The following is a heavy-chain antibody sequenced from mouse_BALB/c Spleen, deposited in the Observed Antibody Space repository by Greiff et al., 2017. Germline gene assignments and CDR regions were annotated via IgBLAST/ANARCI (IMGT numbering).Heavy chain of an antibody. CDR2: ISSGGSYT. V-gene: IGHV5-6*01. J-gene: IGHJ2*01. Sequence: EVHLVESGGDLVKPGGSLKLSCAASGFTFSSYGMSWVRQTPDKRLEWVATISSGGSYTYYPDSVKGRFTISRDNAKNTLYLQMSSLKSEDTAMYYCATYYRYDGFDYWGQGTTLTVSS. CDR1: GFTFSSYG. CDR3: ATYYRYDGFDY. D-gene: IGHD2-14*01.